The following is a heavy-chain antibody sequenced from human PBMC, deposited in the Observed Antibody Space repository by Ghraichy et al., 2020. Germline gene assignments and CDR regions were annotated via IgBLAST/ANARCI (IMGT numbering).Heavy chain of an antibody. CDR1: GGSISSYY. J-gene: IGHJ4*02. D-gene: IGHD3-3*01. Sequence: SETLSLTCTVSGGSISSYYWSWIRQPPGKGLEWIGYIYYSGSTNYNPSLKSRVTISVDTSKNQFSLKLSSVTAADTAVYYCARVVWSGYFNFDYWGQGTLVTVSS. CDR2: IYYSGST. V-gene: IGHV4-59*01. CDR3: ARVVWSGYFNFDY.